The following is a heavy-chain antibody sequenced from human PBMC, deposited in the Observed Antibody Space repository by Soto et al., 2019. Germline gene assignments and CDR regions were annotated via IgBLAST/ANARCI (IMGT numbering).Heavy chain of an antibody. J-gene: IGHJ4*02. CDR2: ISTDGSVT. V-gene: IGHV3-74*01. Sequence: PGGSLRLSCAASGLTFSSYWMHWVRQAPGKGLVWVSRISTDGSVTTYADSVKGRFTISRDNAKNTLYLQMNSLRTEDTAVYYCARAPYSSGWWAFDYWGQGTLVTVSS. D-gene: IGHD6-19*01. CDR1: GLTFSSYW. CDR3: ARAPYSSGWWAFDY.